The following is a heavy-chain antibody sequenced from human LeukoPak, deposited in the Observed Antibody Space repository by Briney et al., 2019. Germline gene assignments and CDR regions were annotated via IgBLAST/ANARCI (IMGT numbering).Heavy chain of an antibody. CDR1: GYTFTSYG. J-gene: IGHJ3*02. CDR3: ARDWGYYDSSGYLGPFDAFDI. V-gene: IGHV1-18*01. Sequence: GASVKVSCKASGYTFTSYGISWVRRAPGQGLEWMGWISAYNGNTNYAQKLQGRVTMTTDTSTSTAYMELRSLRSDDTAVYYCARDWGYYDSSGYLGPFDAFDIWGQGTMVTVSS. CDR2: ISAYNGNT. D-gene: IGHD3-22*01.